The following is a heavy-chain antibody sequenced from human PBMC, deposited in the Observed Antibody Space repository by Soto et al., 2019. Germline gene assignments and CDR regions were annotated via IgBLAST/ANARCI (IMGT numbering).Heavy chain of an antibody. CDR3: AKQASRYFDWLSPETETFDY. J-gene: IGHJ4*02. V-gene: IGHV3-23*01. CDR1: GFTFSSYA. CDR2: ISGSGGST. Sequence: GGSLRLSCAASGFTFSSYAMSWVRQAPGKGLEWVSAISGSGGSTYYADSVKGRFTISRDNSKNTLYLQMNSLRAEDTAVYYCAKQASRYFDWLSPETETFDYWGQGTLVTVSS. D-gene: IGHD3-9*01.